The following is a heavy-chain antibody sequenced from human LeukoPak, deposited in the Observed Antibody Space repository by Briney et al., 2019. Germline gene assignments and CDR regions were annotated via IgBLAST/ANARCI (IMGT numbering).Heavy chain of an antibody. V-gene: IGHV4-34*01. J-gene: IGHJ4*02. CDR3: ARGKDFWSGSPPVY. D-gene: IGHD3-3*01. Sequence: SETLSLTGAVYGVSFSGYYWSWVRQPPGKGLEWLGEINHSGSTNYNPSLKSRVTISVDTSKNQFSLKLSSVTAADTAVYYCARGKDFWSGSPPVYWGQGTLVTVSS. CDR2: INHSGST. CDR1: GVSFSGYY.